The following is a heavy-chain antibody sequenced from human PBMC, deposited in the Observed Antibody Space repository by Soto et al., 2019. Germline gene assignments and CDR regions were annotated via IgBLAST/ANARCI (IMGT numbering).Heavy chain of an antibody. Sequence: QVQLVQSGAEVKKPGSSVKVSCKASGGTFSSYAISWVRQAPGQGLEWMGGIIPIFGTANYAQKFQGRVTITXXEXTXXGYMELSSLRSGDTAVYYCARGHYGGTSPPWYFQHWGQGTLVTVSS. CDR2: IIPIFGTA. CDR3: ARGHYGGTSPPWYFQH. CDR1: GGTFSSYA. D-gene: IGHD4-17*01. V-gene: IGHV1-69*05. J-gene: IGHJ1*01.